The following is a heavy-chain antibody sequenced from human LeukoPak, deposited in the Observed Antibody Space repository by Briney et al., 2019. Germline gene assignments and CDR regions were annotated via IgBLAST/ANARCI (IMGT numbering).Heavy chain of an antibody. Sequence: SSETLSLTCTVSGYSVSSGYFWGWIRQPPGQRLEWIGNMYHTGTTYYNPSLKSRVTMSVDTSKNQFSLKLSSVTAADTAVYYCAREDCSGGSCYSGYRYFDYWGQGTLVTVSS. D-gene: IGHD2-15*01. CDR2: MYHTGTT. CDR1: GYSVSSGYF. V-gene: IGHV4-38-2*02. CDR3: AREDCSGGSCYSGYRYFDY. J-gene: IGHJ4*02.